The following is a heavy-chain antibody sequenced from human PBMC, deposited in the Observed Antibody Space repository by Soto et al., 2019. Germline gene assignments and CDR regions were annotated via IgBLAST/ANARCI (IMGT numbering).Heavy chain of an antibody. Sequence: ASVKVSCKASGYTFTSYGISWVRQAPGQGLEWMGWISAYNGNTNYAQKLQGRVTMTTDTSTSTAYMELRSLRSDDTAVYYCARDRSPAYYDILTGYSSGPWRPGTRVTVSS. CDR1: GYTFTSYG. CDR3: ARDRSPAYYDILTGYSSGP. CDR2: ISAYNGNT. V-gene: IGHV1-18*01. D-gene: IGHD3-9*01. J-gene: IGHJ4*02.